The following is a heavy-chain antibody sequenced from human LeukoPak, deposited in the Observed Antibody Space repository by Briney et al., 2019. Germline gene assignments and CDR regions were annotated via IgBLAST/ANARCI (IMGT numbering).Heavy chain of an antibody. CDR3: ARDIRGSYFGFDY. V-gene: IGHV3-21*01. CDR2: ISSSSYI. J-gene: IGHJ4*02. Sequence: PGGSLRLSCAASGFTFSSYSMNWVRQAPGKGLEWVSSISSSSYIYYADSVKGRFTISRDNAKNSLYLQMNSLRAEDTAVYYCARDIRGSYFGFDYWGQGTLVTVSS. D-gene: IGHD1-26*01. CDR1: GFTFSSYS.